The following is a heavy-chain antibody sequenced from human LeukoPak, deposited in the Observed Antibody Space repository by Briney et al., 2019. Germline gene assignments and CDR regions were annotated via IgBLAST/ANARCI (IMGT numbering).Heavy chain of an antibody. D-gene: IGHD1-14*01. CDR3: ARGTYPLYYFDY. V-gene: IGHV4-61*02. CDR1: GGSISSGSYY. CDR2: IYTSGST. J-gene: IGHJ4*02. Sequence: SETLSLTCTVSGGSISSGSYYWSWIRQPAGKGLEWIGRIYTSGSTDYNPSLNSRVTISIDTSKNQFSLKLTSVTAADTAVYYCARGTYPLYYFDYWGQGALVSVSS.